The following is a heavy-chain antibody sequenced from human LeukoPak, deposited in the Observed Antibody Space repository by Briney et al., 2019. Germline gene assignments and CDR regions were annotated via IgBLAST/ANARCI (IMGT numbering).Heavy chain of an antibody. V-gene: IGHV1-69*01. D-gene: IGHD2-15*01. CDR1: GGTFSSYA. CDR2: IIPIFGTA. CDR3: ASTAPPYCSGGSCYGLDYYYYGMDV. Sequence: SVKVSCKAAGGTFSSYAISWVRQAPGQGLEWMGGIIPIFGTANYAQKFQGRVTITADESTSTAYMELSSLRSEDTAVYYCASTAPPYCSGGSCYGLDYYYYGMDVWGQGTTVTVSS. J-gene: IGHJ6*02.